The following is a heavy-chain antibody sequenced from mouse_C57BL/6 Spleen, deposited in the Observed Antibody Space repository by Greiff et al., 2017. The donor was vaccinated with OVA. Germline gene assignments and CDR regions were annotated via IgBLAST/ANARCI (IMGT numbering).Heavy chain of an antibody. Sequence: QVQLQQPGAELVRPGSSVKLSCKASGYTFTSYWMDWVKQRPGQGLEWIGNIYPSDSETHYNQKFKDKATLTVDKSSSTAYMQLSSLTSEDSAVYYCARRVTTVVFPYWYFDVWGTGTTVTVSS. CDR3: ARRVTTVVFPYWYFDV. CDR2: IYPSDSET. CDR1: GYTFTSYW. V-gene: IGHV1-61*01. J-gene: IGHJ1*03. D-gene: IGHD1-1*01.